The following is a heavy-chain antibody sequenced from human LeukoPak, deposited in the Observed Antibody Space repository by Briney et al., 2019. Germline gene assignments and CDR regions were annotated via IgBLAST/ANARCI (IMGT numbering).Heavy chain of an antibody. Sequence: PGGSLRLSCAASGFTFSSSVMNWVRQSPGKGLEWVSSISDNDDNTYYADSVKGRFTISRDSSRNTIYLQMNSLRAEDTAVYYCAKGAGSAWMDVWGQGTPVTVSS. CDR3: AKGAGSAWMDV. CDR2: ISDNDDNT. V-gene: IGHV3-23*01. J-gene: IGHJ6*02. D-gene: IGHD1-26*01. CDR1: GFTFSSSV.